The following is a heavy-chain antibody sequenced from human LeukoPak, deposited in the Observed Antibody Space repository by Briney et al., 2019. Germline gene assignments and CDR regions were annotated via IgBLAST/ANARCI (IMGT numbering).Heavy chain of an antibody. V-gene: IGHV5-10-1*01. CDR2: IDPSDSYT. D-gene: IGHD6-19*01. CDR1: GYSFTSYW. J-gene: IGHJ4*02. CDR3: AGLGDSSTY. Sequence: GESLKISSKGSGYSFTSYWISWVRQMPGKGLEWMVRIDPSDSYTNYSPSFQGHVTISADKSISTAYLQWSSLKASDNAMYYCAGLGDSSTYWGQGTLVTVSS.